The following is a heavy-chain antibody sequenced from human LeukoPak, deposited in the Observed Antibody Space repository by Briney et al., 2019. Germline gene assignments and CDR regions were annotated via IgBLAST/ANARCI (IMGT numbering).Heavy chain of an antibody. D-gene: IGHD5-18*01. J-gene: IGHJ4*02. Sequence: SETLSLTCSVSGDSISSARNYWGWIRQSPGKGLEWLASVYSSGSTHSNPSLTSRVSISIDMSKNQFSLKLYSVTASDAAIYYCARHLSGTAMAPYFDFWGQGTLVTVSS. CDR3: ARHLSGTAMAPYFDF. CDR2: VYSSGST. V-gene: IGHV4-39*01. CDR1: GDSISSARNY.